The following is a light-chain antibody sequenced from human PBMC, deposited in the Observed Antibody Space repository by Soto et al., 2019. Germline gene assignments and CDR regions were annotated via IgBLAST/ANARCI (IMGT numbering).Light chain of an antibody. CDR2: HAS. CDR1: QSVSDK. CDR3: QQYNNWPPWT. Sequence: EIVMTHSPATVSVSPGERATLSCRASQSVSDKLAWYQQKPGQAPRLLIYHASARATGIPARFSGSGSGTEFTLTISGLQSEDFAVYYCQQYNNWPPWTFGQGTKVDIK. J-gene: IGKJ1*01. V-gene: IGKV3-15*01.